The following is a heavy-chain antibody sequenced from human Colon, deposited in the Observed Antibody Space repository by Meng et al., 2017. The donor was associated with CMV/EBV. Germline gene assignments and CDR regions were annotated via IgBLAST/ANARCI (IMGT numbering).Heavy chain of an antibody. J-gene: IGHJ4*02. CDR3: VGQRGDSPFAY. Sequence: GESLKISWAASGFTFNTYWMTWVRQAPGKGLECVANIKPDGSQGYYVDSVKGRFTISRDNAKDLLYLQMNTLRVEDTAMYYCVGQRGDSPFAYWGQGALVTVSS. D-gene: IGHD5-18*01. CDR2: IKPDGSQG. V-gene: IGHV3-7*01. CDR1: GFTFNTYW.